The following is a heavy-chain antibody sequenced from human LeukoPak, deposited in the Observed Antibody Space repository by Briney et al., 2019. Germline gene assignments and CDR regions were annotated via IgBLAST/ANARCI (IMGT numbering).Heavy chain of an antibody. J-gene: IGHJ4*02. CDR2: INPNSGGT. CDR3: ARGDYGDYDLNY. Sequence: ASAKVSCKASGYTFTGYYMHWVRQAPGQGLEWMGWINPNSGGTNYAQKFQGWVTMTRDTSISTAYMELSRLRSDDTAVYYCARGDYGDYDLNYWGQGTLVTVSS. CDR1: GYTFTGYY. D-gene: IGHD4-17*01. V-gene: IGHV1-2*04.